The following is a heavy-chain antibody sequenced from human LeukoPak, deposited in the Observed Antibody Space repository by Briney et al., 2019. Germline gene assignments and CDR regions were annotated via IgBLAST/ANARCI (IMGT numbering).Heavy chain of an antibody. CDR2: IIPISGTT. CDR1: GGTFTSYA. J-gene: IGHJ5*02. D-gene: IGHD1-26*01. CDR3: ARKLRLGGNWFDP. Sequence: SVKVSCKTSGGTFTSYAITWVRQVPGQGLEWMGKIIPISGTTNYAQKFQGRVTFTADESTSTAYMELSSLRSEDTALYYCARKLRLGGNWFDPWGQGTLVTVSS. V-gene: IGHV1-69*15.